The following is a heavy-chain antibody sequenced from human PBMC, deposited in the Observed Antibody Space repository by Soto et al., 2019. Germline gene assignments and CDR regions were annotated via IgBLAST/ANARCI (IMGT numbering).Heavy chain of an antibody. CDR1: GGSFSGYY. D-gene: IGHD2-8*02. J-gene: IGHJ5*01. CDR2: INHSGST. V-gene: IGHV4-34*01. CDR3: AGLGGLYQSLDS. Sequence: SETLSLTCAVYGGSFSGYYWSWIRQPPGKGLEWIGEINHSGSTSYNPSLKSRVTISVDTSKNQFSLKLTSVTAADTAVYYCAGLGGLYQSLDSWGQGTLVTVSS.